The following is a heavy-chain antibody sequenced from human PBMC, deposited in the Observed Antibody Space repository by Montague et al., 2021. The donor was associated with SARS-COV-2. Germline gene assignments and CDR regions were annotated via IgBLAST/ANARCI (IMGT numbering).Heavy chain of an antibody. V-gene: IGHV4-39*07. CDR3: ARDDIVLQGVTKGMDV. CDR2: MYYSGST. D-gene: IGHD3-10*01. J-gene: IGHJ6*02. CDR1: GCSISSSNYY. Sequence: SETLSLTCTVSGCSISSSNYYWGWIRQPPAKVLELIGNMYYSGSTYYNPSLKSRVTISKDTSKNQFSLKLCSVTAADTAVYYCARDDIVLQGVTKGMDVWGQGTTVTVSS.